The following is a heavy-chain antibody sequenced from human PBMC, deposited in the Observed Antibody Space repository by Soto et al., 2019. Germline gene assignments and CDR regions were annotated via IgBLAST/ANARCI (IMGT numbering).Heavy chain of an antibody. CDR1: GGSISSGGYY. Sequence: PSETLSLTCTVSGGSISSGGYYWSWIRQHPGKGLEWIGYIYYSGSTYYNPSLKSRVTISVDTSKNQFSLKLSSVTAADTAVYYCARALPGGTGTTLWFDPWGQGTLVTVSS. CDR3: ARALPGGTGTTLWFDP. V-gene: IGHV4-31*03. CDR2: IYYSGST. J-gene: IGHJ5*02. D-gene: IGHD1-1*01.